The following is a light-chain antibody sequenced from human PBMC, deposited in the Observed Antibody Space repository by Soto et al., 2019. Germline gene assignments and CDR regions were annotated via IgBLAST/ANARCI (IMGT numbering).Light chain of an antibody. Sequence: QSALTQPASVSGSPGQSITISCTGTSSDVGGYNYVSWYQQHPGKAPKLMIYDVNNRPSGVSDRFSGSKSGNTASLTISGLQADDDADYYCSSYTFSSSLVFGGGTKLTVL. CDR1: SSDVGGYNY. CDR2: DVN. CDR3: SSYTFSSSLV. J-gene: IGLJ2*01. V-gene: IGLV2-14*01.